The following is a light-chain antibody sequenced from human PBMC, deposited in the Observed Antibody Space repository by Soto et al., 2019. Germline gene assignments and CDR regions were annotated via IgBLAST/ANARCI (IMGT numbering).Light chain of an antibody. CDR1: SSNIGNNY. CDR3: GTWDDSLSAGV. V-gene: IGLV1-51*01. Sequence: QSVLTQPPSVSAAPGQRVTISCSGSSSNIGNNYVSWYQQLPGTAPKLLIFDNNKRPSGIPDRFSGSKSGTSAILGITGLQTGDEADYYCGTWDDSLSAGVFGGGTKLTVL. J-gene: IGLJ2*01. CDR2: DNN.